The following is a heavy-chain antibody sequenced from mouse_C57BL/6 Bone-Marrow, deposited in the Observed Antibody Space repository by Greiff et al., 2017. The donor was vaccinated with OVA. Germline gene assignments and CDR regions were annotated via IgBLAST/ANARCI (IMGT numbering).Heavy chain of an antibody. V-gene: IGHV1-54*01. CDR1: GYAFTNYL. CDR3: ARYDGYYGYAMDY. CDR2: INPGSGGT. Sequence: VQLQQSGAELVRPGTSVKVSCKASGYAFTNYLIEWVKQRPGQGLEWIGVINPGSGGTNYNEKFKGKATLTADKSSSTAYMQLSSLTSEDSAVYCCARYDGYYGYAMDYWGQGTSVTVSS. D-gene: IGHD2-3*01. J-gene: IGHJ4*01.